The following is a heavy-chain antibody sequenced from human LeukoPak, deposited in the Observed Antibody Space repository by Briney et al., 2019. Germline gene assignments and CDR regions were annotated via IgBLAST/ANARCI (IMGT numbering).Heavy chain of an antibody. V-gene: IGHV3-48*03. D-gene: IGHD4-17*01. CDR2: ISSSGSTI. CDR1: RFTFSSYE. Sequence: GGSLRLSCAAPRFTFSSYEMNWVRQAPGKGMEWVSYISSSGSTIYYADSVKGRFTISTENAKNSLYLQMNSLRAEDTAVYYCARDLNRYGDYEFDYWGQGTLVTVSS. CDR3: ARDLNRYGDYEFDY. J-gene: IGHJ4*02.